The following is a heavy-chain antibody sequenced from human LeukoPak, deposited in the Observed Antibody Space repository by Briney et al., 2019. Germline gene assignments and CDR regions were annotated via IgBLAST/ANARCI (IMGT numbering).Heavy chain of an antibody. CDR2: ISYDGSNK. CDR3: ASRYYFDY. CDR1: GFTFSSYA. Sequence: GGSLRLSCAASGFTFSSYAMHWVRQALGKGLEWVAVISYDGSNKYYADSVKGRFTISRDNSKNTLYLQMNSLRAEDTAVYYCASRYYFDYWGQGTLVTVSS. J-gene: IGHJ4*02. V-gene: IGHV3-30-3*01.